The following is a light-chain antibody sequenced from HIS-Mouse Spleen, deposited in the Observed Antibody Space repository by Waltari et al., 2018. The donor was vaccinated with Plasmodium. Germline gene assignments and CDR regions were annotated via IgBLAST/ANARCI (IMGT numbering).Light chain of an antibody. CDR3: QQYYSTPYT. Sequence: DLVMTQSPDSLAVSLGERATINCKSSQSVLYSSNNKNYLAWYQQKPGQPPKLIIYWASTREAGVPDRFSGSGSGTDFTLTISSLQAEDVAVYYCQQYYSTPYTFGQGTKLEIK. CDR2: WAS. V-gene: IGKV4-1*01. J-gene: IGKJ2*01. CDR1: QSVLYSSNNKNY.